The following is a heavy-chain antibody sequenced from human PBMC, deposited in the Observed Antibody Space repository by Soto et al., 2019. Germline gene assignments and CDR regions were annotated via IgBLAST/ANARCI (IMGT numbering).Heavy chain of an antibody. CDR3: ARHLAGNRDY. V-gene: IGHV5-51*01. Sequence: GESLKISCKGSGYSFTSYWVGWVRQMPGKGLEWMGIIYPGDSDTRYSPSFQGRFTISRDNAKNTLYLQMNSLRAEDTAVYYCARHLAGNRDYWGQGTLVTVSS. CDR2: IYPGDSDT. D-gene: IGHD3-3*02. J-gene: IGHJ4*02. CDR1: GYSFTSYW.